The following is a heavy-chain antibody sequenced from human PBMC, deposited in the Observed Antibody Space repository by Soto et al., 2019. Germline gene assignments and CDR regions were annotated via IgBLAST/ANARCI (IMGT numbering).Heavy chain of an antibody. CDR2: IVVGSGNT. CDR3: AADPGRIAAANI. Sequence: ASVKVSCKASGFTFTSSAMQWVRQARGQRLEWIGWIVVGSGNTNYAQKFQERVTITRDMSTSTAYMELSSLRSEDTAVYYCAADPGRIAAANIWGQGTMVTVSS. CDR1: GFTFTSSA. V-gene: IGHV1-58*02. J-gene: IGHJ3*02. D-gene: IGHD6-13*01.